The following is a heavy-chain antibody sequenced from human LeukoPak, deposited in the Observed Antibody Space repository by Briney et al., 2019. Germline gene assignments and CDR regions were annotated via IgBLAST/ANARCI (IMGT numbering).Heavy chain of an antibody. CDR2: IYYSGRT. Sequence: SETLSLTCTVSGGSISSYYWSWIRQPPGKGLEWIGYIYYSGRTNYNFSLKSRVTISVDTSKNQFSLKLSSVTAADTAVYYCARQSFDCSGGTCYQTYFDYWGQGTLVTVSS. V-gene: IGHV4-59*08. D-gene: IGHD2-15*01. CDR1: GGSISSYY. J-gene: IGHJ4*02. CDR3: ARQSFDCSGGTCYQTYFDY.